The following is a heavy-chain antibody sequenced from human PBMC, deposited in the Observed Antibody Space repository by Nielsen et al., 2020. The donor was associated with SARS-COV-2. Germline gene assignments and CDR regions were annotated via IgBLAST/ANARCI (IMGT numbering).Heavy chain of an antibody. Sequence: WIRQPPGKGLEWVAVISYDGSNKYYADSVKGRFTISRDNSKNTLYLQMNSLRAEDTAVYYCAKAVATVYFDYWGQGTPVTVSS. D-gene: IGHD5-12*01. CDR2: ISYDGSNK. V-gene: IGHV3-30*18. CDR3: AKAVATVYFDY. J-gene: IGHJ4*02.